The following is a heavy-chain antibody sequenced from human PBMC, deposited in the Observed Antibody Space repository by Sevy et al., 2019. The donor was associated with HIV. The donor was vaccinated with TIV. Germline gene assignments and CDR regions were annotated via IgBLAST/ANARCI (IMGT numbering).Heavy chain of an antibody. D-gene: IGHD3-10*01. V-gene: IGHV1-2*02. Sequence: ASVEVSCKSSGYTFTGHFLHWVRQAPGQGLEWMGWINPHNGGTNYAQQFQGGVTFTRDTSISTVHMEMSGLTSDDTAVYYCAREAGEGISSALDYWGQGTLVTVSS. J-gene: IGHJ4*02. CDR2: INPHNGGT. CDR3: AREAGEGISSALDY. CDR1: GYTFTGHF.